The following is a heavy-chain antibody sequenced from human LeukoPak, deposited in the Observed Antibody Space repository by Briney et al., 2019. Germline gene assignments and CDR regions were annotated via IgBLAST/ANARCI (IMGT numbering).Heavy chain of an antibody. CDR3: ARDQVPSIAARPWNNWFDP. V-gene: IGHV1-69*04. Sequence: SVKVSCKASGGTFSSYAISWVRQAPGQGLEWMGRIIPILGIANYAQKFQGRVTITADKSTSTAYMELSSLRSEDTAVYYCARDQVPSIAARPWNNWFDPWGQGTLVTVST. D-gene: IGHD6-6*01. CDR2: IIPILGIA. CDR1: GGTFSSYA. J-gene: IGHJ5*02.